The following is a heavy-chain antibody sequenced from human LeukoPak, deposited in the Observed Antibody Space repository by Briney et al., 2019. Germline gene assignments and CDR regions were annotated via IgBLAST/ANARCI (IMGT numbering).Heavy chain of an antibody. CDR1: GFTFSSYG. J-gene: IGHJ6*03. CDR3: AKNHGYYYYMDV. V-gene: IGHV3-30*18. D-gene: IGHD1-14*01. CDR2: ISYDGSNK. Sequence: GRSLRLSCAASGFTFSSYGMHWVRQAPGKGLEWVAVISYDGSNKYYADSVKGRFTISRDNSKNTLYLQMNSLRAEDTAVYYCAKNHGYYYYMDVWGKGTTVTVSS.